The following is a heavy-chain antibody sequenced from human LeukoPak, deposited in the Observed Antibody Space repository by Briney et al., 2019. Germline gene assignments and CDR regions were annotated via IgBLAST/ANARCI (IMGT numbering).Heavy chain of an antibody. V-gene: IGHV1-18*01. CDR2: ISAYNGNT. Sequence: ASVKVSCKASGYTFTSYGISWVRQAPGQGLEWMGWISAYNGNTNYAQKPQGRVTMTTDSSTRTAYMELRSLRSDDTAVYYCAREQKNYDFWSGYYTGGIDYWGQGTLVTVSS. J-gene: IGHJ4*02. CDR3: AREQKNYDFWSGYYTGGIDY. D-gene: IGHD3-3*01. CDR1: GYTFTSYG.